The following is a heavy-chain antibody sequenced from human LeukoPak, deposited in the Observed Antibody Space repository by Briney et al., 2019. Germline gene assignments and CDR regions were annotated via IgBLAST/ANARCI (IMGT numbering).Heavy chain of an antibody. Sequence: TGGSLRLSCAASGFRVSGYDLNWIRQALGKGLEWIAYISISSSNIHYADSVRGRFTISRDNANNSLYLQLSSLRVEDTAVYYCVGGVNWFDPWGQGTLVTVSS. J-gene: IGHJ5*02. D-gene: IGHD2-8*02. CDR2: ISISSSNI. CDR1: GFRVSGYD. V-gene: IGHV3-11*03. CDR3: VGGVNWFDP.